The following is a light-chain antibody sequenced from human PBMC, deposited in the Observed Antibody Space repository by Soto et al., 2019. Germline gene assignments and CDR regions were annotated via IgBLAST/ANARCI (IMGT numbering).Light chain of an antibody. V-gene: IGLV2-14*01. J-gene: IGLJ1*01. Sequence: QSVLTQPASVSGSPGQSLTISCTGTSSDVGGYSYVSWYQQHPGEAPKLMIYEVSNQPSGVSNRFSGSKSGNTASLTISGLQAEDEADHYCSSYTNSDTYVFGTGTKVTVL. CDR3: SSYTNSDTYV. CDR1: SSDVGGYSY. CDR2: EVS.